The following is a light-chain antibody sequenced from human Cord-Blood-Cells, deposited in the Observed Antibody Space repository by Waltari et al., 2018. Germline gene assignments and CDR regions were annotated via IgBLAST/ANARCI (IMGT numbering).Light chain of an antibody. V-gene: IGLV1-44*01. Sequence: QSVLTQPPSASGPPGQRVTISCSGSSSTIGSTTVNWYQQLPGTAPKHLIYSNHQRPAGVPDRFSGSKSGTSASLAISGLQSEDEADYYCAAWDDSLNAFYVFGTGTKVTVL. CDR2: SNH. CDR3: AAWDDSLNAFYV. J-gene: IGLJ1*01. CDR1: SSTIGSTT.